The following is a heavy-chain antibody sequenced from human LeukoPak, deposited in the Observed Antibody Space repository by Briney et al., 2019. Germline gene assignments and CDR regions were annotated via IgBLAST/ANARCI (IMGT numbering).Heavy chain of an antibody. CDR3: ARGAPAYYYDSSGFIWFDP. J-gene: IGHJ5*02. CDR2: INPNSGGT. D-gene: IGHD3-22*01. V-gene: IGHV1-2*04. CDR1: GYTFTGYY. Sequence: ASVKVSCKAYGYTFTGYYMHWVRQAPGQGLEWMGWINPNSGGTNYAQKFQGWVTMTRDTSISTAYMELSRLRSDDTAVYYCARGAPAYYYDSSGFIWFDPWGQGTLVTVSS.